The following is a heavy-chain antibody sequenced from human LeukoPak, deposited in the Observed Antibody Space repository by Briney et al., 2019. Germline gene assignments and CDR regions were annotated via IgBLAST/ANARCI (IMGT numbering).Heavy chain of an antibody. J-gene: IGHJ4*02. V-gene: IGHV4-59*01. CDR1: GGSISSYY. D-gene: IGHD5-24*01. CDR2: IYYSGST. Sequence: SETLSLTCTVSGGSISSYYWSWIRQPPGKGLEWIGYIYYSGSTNYNPSLKSRVTISVDTSKNQFSLKLSSVTAADTAVYYCARELEDGYSKGYFDYWGQGTLVTVSS. CDR3: ARELEDGYSKGYFDY.